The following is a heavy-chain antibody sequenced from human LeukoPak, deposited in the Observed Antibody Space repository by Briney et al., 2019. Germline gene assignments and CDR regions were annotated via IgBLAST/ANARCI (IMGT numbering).Heavy chain of an antibody. J-gene: IGHJ4*02. CDR3: ARDTLNGRFVISLDS. CDR1: GGKLYSCE. Sequence: PGGSLRLSCVGSGGKLYSCEMNWVRQAPGKGLEWVSHISAGTTAEYYAESPTTRFTMSRDNARNSISLHMSNLRVEDTAIYYCARDTLNGRFVISLDSWGQGALVTVSS. V-gene: IGHV3-48*03. D-gene: IGHD3-9*01. CDR2: ISAGTTAE.